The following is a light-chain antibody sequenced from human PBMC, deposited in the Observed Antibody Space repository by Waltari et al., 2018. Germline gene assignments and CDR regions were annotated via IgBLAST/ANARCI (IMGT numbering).Light chain of an antibody. CDR2: DVN. V-gene: IGLV2-14*03. CDR3: SSYTSRNTLL. Sequence: QSALTQPASVSGSPGQSITISCTGTSSDVGGYDYVSWYQQHPNKAPRLLIYDVNNRASGVFDRFSGSNSGNTASLTISGLQAEDEADYYCSSYTSRNTLLFGGGTKVTAL. CDR1: SSDVGGYDY. J-gene: IGLJ2*01.